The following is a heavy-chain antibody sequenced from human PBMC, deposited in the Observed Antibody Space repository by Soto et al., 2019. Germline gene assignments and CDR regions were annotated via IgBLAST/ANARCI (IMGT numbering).Heavy chain of an antibody. J-gene: IGHJ4*02. CDR1: GGSISSSRYH. V-gene: IGHV4-39*01. CDR3: ARRSLIVTLPDY. D-gene: IGHD3-16*01. CDR2: ISNSGST. Sequence: SETLSLTCTVSGGSISSSRYHWGWIRQSPGKGLEWIGSISNSGSTYYNPSLRSRVTLSVDASKNQFSLGLSSVTAADTAVFYCARRSLIVTLPDYWGQGTLVTVSS.